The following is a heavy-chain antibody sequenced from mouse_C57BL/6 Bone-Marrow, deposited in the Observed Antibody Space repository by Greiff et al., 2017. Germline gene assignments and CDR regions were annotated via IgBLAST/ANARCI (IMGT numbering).Heavy chain of an antibody. CDR1: GYTFTSYW. V-gene: IGHV1-69*01. CDR2: IDPSDSYT. CDR3: ARDGIDY. J-gene: IGHJ2*01. Sequence: QVPLQQPGAELVMPGASVKLSCKASGYTFTSYWMHWVKQRPGQGLEWIGEIDPSDSYTNYNQKFKGKSTLTVDKSSSTAYMQLSSLTSEDSAVYYCARDGIDYWGQGTTLTVSS.